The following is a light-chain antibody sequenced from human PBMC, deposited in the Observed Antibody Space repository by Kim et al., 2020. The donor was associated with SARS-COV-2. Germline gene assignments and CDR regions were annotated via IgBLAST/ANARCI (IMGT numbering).Light chain of an antibody. V-gene: IGKV3-15*01. J-gene: IGKJ4*01. CDR1: QSISNN. Sequence: EIVMTQSPATLSVSPGERATLSCRASQSISNNLAWYLQKPGQAPRLLIYGASTRATGFPARFSGSGSGTEFTLTISSLQSEDFAVYYCQQYNNWPLTFGGGTKVDIK. CDR3: QQYNNWPLT. CDR2: GAS.